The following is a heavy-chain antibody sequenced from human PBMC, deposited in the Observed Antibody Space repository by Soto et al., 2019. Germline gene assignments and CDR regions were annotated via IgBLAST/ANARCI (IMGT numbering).Heavy chain of an antibody. D-gene: IGHD2-15*01. J-gene: IGHJ4*02. Sequence: QVPLVESGVGVVQPGRSLRLSCAASGFTFSRFSMHWVRQAPDKGLEWVAVIARHGGAISYAESVEGRFTISRDNSRDTVFLQMNRLIIEDTGVYYWVKEDIIGWPTIEYWGQGALVTVSS. V-gene: IGHV3-30*18. CDR1: GFTFSRFS. CDR3: VKEDIIGWPTIEY. CDR2: IARHGGAI.